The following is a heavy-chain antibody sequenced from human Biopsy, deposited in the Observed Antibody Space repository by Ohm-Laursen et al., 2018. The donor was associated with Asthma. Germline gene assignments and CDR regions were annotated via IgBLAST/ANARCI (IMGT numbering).Heavy chain of an antibody. CDR3: ARDLSGYCTSSASYGFDS. CDR2: IYYRGST. V-gene: IGHV4-31*02. J-gene: IGHJ5*01. CDR1: GGSISSGGYY. D-gene: IGHD2-8*01. Sequence: TLSLTCTVSGGSISSGGYYWSWIRQHPGKGLEWIGYIYYRGSTYYNPSLKSRVTISVDTSKNQFSLNLSSVTAADTAVYYCARDLSGYCTSSASYGFDSWGQGTPVTVSS.